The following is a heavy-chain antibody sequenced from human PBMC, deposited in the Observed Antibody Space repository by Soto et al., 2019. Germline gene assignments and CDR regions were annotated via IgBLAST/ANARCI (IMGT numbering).Heavy chain of an antibody. J-gene: IGHJ6*02. CDR1: GYSFTNYW. CDR3: ARRQDCSSTSCYGNYYYGMNI. Sequence: GESLKISCKASGYSFTNYWIGWVRQMPGKGLELMGIMYPGDSDTRYSPSFQGQVTISADKSISTAYLQWSSLKASDTAIYYCARRQDCSSTSCYGNYYYGMNIWGQGTTVTVSS. CDR2: MYPGDSDT. V-gene: IGHV5-51*01. D-gene: IGHD2-2*01.